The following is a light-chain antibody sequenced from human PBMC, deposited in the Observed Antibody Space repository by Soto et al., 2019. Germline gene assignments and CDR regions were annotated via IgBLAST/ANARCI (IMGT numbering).Light chain of an antibody. J-gene: IGKJ4*01. CDR1: QTISSY. CDR2: AAS. V-gene: IGKV1-39*01. CDR3: QQSYSTRLT. Sequence: DIQMTQSPSSLSASVGDRVTIACRASQTISSYLNWYQHKPGKAPKLLIYAASSLQSGVPSRFSGSGSGTDFTLTISSLQPEDFATYYCQQSYSTRLTFGGGTKVDIK.